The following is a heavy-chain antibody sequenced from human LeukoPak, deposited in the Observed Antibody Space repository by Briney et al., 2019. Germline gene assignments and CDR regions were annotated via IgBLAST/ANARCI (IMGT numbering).Heavy chain of an antibody. CDR1: GGSISSYY. D-gene: IGHD3-10*01. Sequence: SETLSLTCTVSGGSISSYYWSWIRQPPGKGLEWIGYIYYSGSTNYNPSLKSRVTVSVDTSKNQFSLKLSSVTAADTAVYYCASLYGSYYYYGMDVWGQGTTATVSS. CDR3: ASLYGSYYYYGMDV. CDR2: IYYSGST. V-gene: IGHV4-59*08. J-gene: IGHJ6*02.